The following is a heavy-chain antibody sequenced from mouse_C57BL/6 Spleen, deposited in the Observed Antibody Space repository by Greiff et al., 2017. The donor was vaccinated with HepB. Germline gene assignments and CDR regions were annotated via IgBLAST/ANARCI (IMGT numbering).Heavy chain of an antibody. Sequence: QVQLQQSGAELVRPGTSVKMSCKASGYTFTNYWIGWAKQRPGHGLEWIGDIYPGGGYTNYNEKFKGKATLTADKSSSTAYMQFSSLTSEDSAIYYCARGVGHYFDYWGQGTTLTVSS. V-gene: IGHV1-63*01. J-gene: IGHJ2*01. CDR3: ARGVGHYFDY. D-gene: IGHD1-3*01. CDR2: IYPGGGYT. CDR1: GYTFTNYW.